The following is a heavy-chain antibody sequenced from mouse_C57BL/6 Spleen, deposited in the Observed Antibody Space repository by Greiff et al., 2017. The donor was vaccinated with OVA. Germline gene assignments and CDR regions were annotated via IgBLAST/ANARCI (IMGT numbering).Heavy chain of an antibody. J-gene: IGHJ3*01. D-gene: IGHD2-2*01. CDR3: ARGGGYPAWFAY. Sequence: VQLQQPGAELVMPGASVKLSCKASGYTFTSYWMHWVKQRPGQGLEWIGEIDPSDSYTNHNQKFKGKSTLTVDKSSSTAYMQLSSLTSEDSAVYDCARGGGYPAWFAYWGQGTLVTVSA. CDR2: IDPSDSYT. CDR1: GYTFTSYW. V-gene: IGHV1-69*01.